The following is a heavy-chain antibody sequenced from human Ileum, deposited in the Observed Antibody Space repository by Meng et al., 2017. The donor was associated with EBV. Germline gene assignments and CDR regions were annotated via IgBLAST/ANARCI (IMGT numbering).Heavy chain of an antibody. D-gene: IGHD3-10*01. CDR1: GGSFSGYY. V-gene: IGHV4-34*01. Sequence: QVQLQRWGAGLVKPSETLSLTCAVYGGSFSGYYWSWIRQPPGKGLEWIGEINHSGSTNYNPSLKSRVTISVDTSKNQFSLKLSSVTAADTAVYYCARGNKVSDRGFDYWGQGTLVTVSS. CDR2: INHSGST. J-gene: IGHJ4*02. CDR3: ARGNKVSDRGFDY.